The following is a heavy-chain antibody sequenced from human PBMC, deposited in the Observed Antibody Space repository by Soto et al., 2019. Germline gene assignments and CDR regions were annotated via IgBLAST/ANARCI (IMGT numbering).Heavy chain of an antibody. CDR2: IYYSGST. CDR3: ARGQEYSSSPGLL. D-gene: IGHD6-6*01. Sequence: SETLSLTCTVSGGSISSGGYYWSWIRQHPGKGLEWIGYIYYSGSTYYNPSLKSRVTISVDTSKNQFSLKLSSVTAADTAVYYCARGQEYSSSPGLLWGQGTMVTVSS. V-gene: IGHV4-31*03. CDR1: GGSISSGGYY. J-gene: IGHJ3*01.